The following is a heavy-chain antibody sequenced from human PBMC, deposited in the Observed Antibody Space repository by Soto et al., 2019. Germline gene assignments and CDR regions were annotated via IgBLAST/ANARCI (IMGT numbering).Heavy chain of an antibody. D-gene: IGHD6-19*01. CDR3: AREEHSSGWAYYFDY. CDR2: IIPIFGTA. CDR1: GGTFSSYA. J-gene: IGHJ4*02. V-gene: IGHV1-69*06. Sequence: SVKVSCKASGGTFSSYAISWVRQAPGQGLEWMGGIIPIFGTAHYAQKFQGRVTITADKSTSTAYMELSSLRSEDTAVYYCAREEHSSGWAYYFDYWGQGTLVTVSS.